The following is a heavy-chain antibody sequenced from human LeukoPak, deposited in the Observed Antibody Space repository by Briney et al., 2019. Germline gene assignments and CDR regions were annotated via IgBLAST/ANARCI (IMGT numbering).Heavy chain of an antibody. CDR1: GFTFSNYA. V-gene: IGHV3-21*01. CDR2: ISSSSSFI. Sequence: GSLRLSCAASGFTFSNYAMDWVRQAPGKGLEWVSSISSSSSFIYYADSVKGRFTISRDNADNSLYLQMNSLRVDDTAIYYCARRQYCGGDCFYFDYWGQGTLVTVSS. D-gene: IGHD2-21*01. J-gene: IGHJ4*02. CDR3: ARRQYCGGDCFYFDY.